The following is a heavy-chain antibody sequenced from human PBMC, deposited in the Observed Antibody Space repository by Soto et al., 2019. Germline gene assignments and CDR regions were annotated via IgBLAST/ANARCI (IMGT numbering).Heavy chain of an antibody. V-gene: IGHV3-48*02. CDR3: TRDLVLVTSATGAFDG. J-gene: IGHJ3*01. Sequence: EVQLVQSGGGLGQPGGSLRLSCVASGFNFSTHSMNWVRQAPGKGLQWVSYISRSGSSANYPDSVKGRFTISRDNGKNSMYLQINSLRDEDAAVYYCTRDLVLVTSATGAFDGWGQGSMVTVSS. CDR1: GFNFSTHS. D-gene: IGHD2-8*02. CDR2: ISRSGSSA.